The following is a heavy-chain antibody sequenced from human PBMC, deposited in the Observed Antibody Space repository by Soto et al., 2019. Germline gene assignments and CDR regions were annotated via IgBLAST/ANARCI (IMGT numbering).Heavy chain of an antibody. D-gene: IGHD3-10*01. Sequence: EVQLVQSGGGMVQPGGSLRLSCVGSGFTFSSYWMSWVRQAPGKGLEWLANIKEDGSKRYYVDSVNGRFTISRDNAKESLFLQMSSLRAEDTAVYFCTRDEYQAGDSWGQGTLVTVSS. CDR1: GFTFSSYW. CDR3: TRDEYQAGDS. CDR2: IKEDGSKR. V-gene: IGHV3-7*01. J-gene: IGHJ4*02.